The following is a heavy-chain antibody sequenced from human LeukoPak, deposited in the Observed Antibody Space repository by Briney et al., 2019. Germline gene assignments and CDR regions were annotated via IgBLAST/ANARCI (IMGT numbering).Heavy chain of an antibody. CDR2: MYYSGST. D-gene: IGHD2-8*01. J-gene: IGHJ4*02. CDR3: ARQRYCSNGVCYIGSFDY. CDR1: GGSISSTDEY. Sequence: SETLSLTCTVSGGSISSTDEYWGWIRPPPGKGLEWVGSMYYSGSTYYNPSLKSRVTISVDTSKNQFSLQLSSVIAADTAVYYCARQRYCSNGVCYIGSFDYWGQGTLVTVSS. V-gene: IGHV4-39*01.